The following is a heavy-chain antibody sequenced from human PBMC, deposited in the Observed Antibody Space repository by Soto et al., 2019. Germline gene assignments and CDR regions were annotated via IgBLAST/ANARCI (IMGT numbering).Heavy chain of an antibody. V-gene: IGHV1-24*01. D-gene: IGHD3-22*01. CDR3: ATALYDSSGMGVYYFDY. CDR1: GYTLTELS. Sequence: ASVKVSCKVSGYTLTELSMHWVRQAPGKGLEWMGGFDPEDGETIYAQKFQGRVTMTEDTSTDTAYMELSSLRSEDTAVYYCATALYDSSGMGVYYFDYWGQGTLVTVS. CDR2: FDPEDGET. J-gene: IGHJ4*02.